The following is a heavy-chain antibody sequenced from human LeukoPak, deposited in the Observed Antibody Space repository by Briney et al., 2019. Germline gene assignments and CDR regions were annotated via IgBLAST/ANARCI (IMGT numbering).Heavy chain of an antibody. CDR2: INPGDSDT. CDR1: GYSFTSSW. V-gene: IGHV5-51*01. J-gene: IGHJ6*02. CDR3: ARLVMDSSGYYQYYYYYGMDV. D-gene: IGHD3-22*01. Sequence: GESLKISCQASGYSFTSSWIGWARQMPGKGLEWMAIINPGDSDTRYSPSFQGQVTISADKSISTVYLQWGSLKASDTAMYYCARLVMDSSGYYQYYYYYGMDVWGQGTTVTVSS.